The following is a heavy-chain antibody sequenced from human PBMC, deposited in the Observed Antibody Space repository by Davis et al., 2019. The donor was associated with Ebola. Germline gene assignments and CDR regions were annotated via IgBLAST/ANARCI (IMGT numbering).Heavy chain of an antibody. J-gene: IGHJ3*02. CDR1: GYTFTTYY. Sequence: AASVKVSCKASGYTFTTYYMHWVRQAPGQGLEWMGIINPSGGSRSNAQEFQGRVTMTRDTSTSTVYMELSSLRSEDTAVYYCARDFYYGGNSQNAFDIWGQGTMVTVSS. V-gene: IGHV1-46*01. CDR3: ARDFYYGGNSQNAFDI. CDR2: INPSGGSR. D-gene: IGHD4-23*01.